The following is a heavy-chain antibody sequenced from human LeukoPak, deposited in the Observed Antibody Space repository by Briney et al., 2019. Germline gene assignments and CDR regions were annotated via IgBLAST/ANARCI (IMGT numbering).Heavy chain of an antibody. V-gene: IGHV4-4*07. J-gene: IGHJ4*02. CDR2: IYTSGST. Sequence: PSETLSLTCTVSGGSISSYYGSWIRQPAGKGLEWIGRIYTSGSTNYNPSLKSRVTMSVDTSKNQFSLKLSSVTAADTAVYYCARDLSEDFWSGYYYWRQGTLVTVSS. CDR1: GGSISSYY. D-gene: IGHD3-3*01. CDR3: ARDLSEDFWSGYYY.